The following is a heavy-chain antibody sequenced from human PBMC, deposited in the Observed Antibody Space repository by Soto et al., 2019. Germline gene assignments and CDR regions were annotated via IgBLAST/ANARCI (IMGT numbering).Heavy chain of an antibody. D-gene: IGHD2-2*02. CDR2: IYPGDSHT. CDR3: ARQGYCSSTSCYTVDY. V-gene: IGHV5-51*01. J-gene: IGHJ4*02. Sequence: GESLKISCKGSGYSFTSYWIGWVRLMPGKGLEWMGIIYPGDSHTKYSPSFQGQVTISADKSISTAYLQWSSLKASDTAMYYCARQGYCSSTSCYTVDYWGQGTLVTVSS. CDR1: GYSFTSYW.